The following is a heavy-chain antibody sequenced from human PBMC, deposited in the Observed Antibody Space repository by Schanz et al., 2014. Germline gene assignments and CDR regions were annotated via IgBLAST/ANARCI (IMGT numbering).Heavy chain of an antibody. V-gene: IGHV3-23*04. D-gene: IGHD5-12*01. CDR1: GFTFGDYA. Sequence: EVQLVESGGGLIQPGGSLRLSCAASGFTFGDYAMTWVRQAPGKGLEWVSALSEGGGGTHYADSVRGRFTISRDNSRSTMYLQMNSLRAEDTAVYYCARKVVATIGGYYDNWGQGTLVIVSS. CDR2: LSEGGGGT. CDR3: ARKVVATIGGYYDN. J-gene: IGHJ4*02.